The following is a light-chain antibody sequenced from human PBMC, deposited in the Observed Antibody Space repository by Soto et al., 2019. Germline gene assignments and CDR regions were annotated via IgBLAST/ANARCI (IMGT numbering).Light chain of an antibody. J-gene: IGKJ1*01. Sequence: EIVLTQSPGTLSLSPGERATLSCRASQSVSTSVGWYQQRPGQAPRLLVYGAFNMATGIPARFSGSGSGTDFTLSISSLEPEDFAVYYCQQYDRSPRTFGQGTKVEI. V-gene: IGKV3-20*01. CDR3: QQYDRSPRT. CDR2: GAF. CDR1: QSVSTS.